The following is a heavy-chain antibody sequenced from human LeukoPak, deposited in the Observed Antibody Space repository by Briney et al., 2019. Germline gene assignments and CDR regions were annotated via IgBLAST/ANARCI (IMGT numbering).Heavy chain of an antibody. CDR3: AKGYYDILTGCLDY. D-gene: IGHD3-9*01. J-gene: IGHJ4*02. Sequence: GGSLRLSCAASGFTSGDYAMHWVRQAPGEGVEWVSGISWNSGSIGYADSVKGRFTISRDNAKNSLYLQMNSLRAEDMALYYCAKGYYDILTGCLDYWGQGTLVTVSS. CDR1: GFTSGDYA. CDR2: ISWNSGSI. V-gene: IGHV3-9*02.